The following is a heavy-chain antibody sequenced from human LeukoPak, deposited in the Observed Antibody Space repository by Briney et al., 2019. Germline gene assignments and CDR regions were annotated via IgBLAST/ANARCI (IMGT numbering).Heavy chain of an antibody. Sequence: ASVKVSCKASGYTFTGYYMHWVRQAPGQGLEWMGRINPNSGGTNYAQKFQGRVTMTRDTSISTAYMELSRLRSDDTAVYYCARVTGGYYDSSGYYSLGYWGQGTLLTVSS. CDR2: INPNSGGT. D-gene: IGHD3-22*01. V-gene: IGHV1-2*06. CDR1: GYTFTGYY. CDR3: ARVTGGYYDSSGYYSLGY. J-gene: IGHJ4*02.